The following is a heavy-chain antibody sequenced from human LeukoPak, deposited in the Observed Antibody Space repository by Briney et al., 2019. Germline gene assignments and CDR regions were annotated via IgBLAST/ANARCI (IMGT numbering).Heavy chain of an antibody. D-gene: IGHD3-22*01. J-gene: IGHJ4*02. Sequence: WASVKVSCKASGYTFTSYDINWVRQAPGQGLEWMGWISAYNGNTDYAQKFQGRVTMTTETSTTTAYMELRSLRSDDTAVFYCARGGDYYDSSGFLFDYWGQGTLVTVSS. CDR3: ARGGDYYDSSGFLFDY. CDR1: GYTFTSYD. V-gene: IGHV1-18*01. CDR2: ISAYNGNT.